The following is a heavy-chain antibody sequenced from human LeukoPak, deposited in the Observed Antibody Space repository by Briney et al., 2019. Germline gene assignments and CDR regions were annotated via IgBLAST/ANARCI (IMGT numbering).Heavy chain of an antibody. J-gene: IGHJ4*02. CDR1: GGSISSSSYY. CDR3: ASTGVGASSSDFDY. D-gene: IGHD1-26*01. CDR2: IIYRGNT. Sequence: SETLSLTCTVSGGSISSSSYYWAWIRQPPGKGLEWIGSIIYRGNTYYNPSLKSRITISVDTSKNQFSLKLSSVTAADTAEYYCASTGVGASSSDFDYWGQGTLVTVFS. V-gene: IGHV4-39*01.